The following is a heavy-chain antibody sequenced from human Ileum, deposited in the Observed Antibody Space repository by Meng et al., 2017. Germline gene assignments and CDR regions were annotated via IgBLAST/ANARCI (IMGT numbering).Heavy chain of an antibody. CDR1: GGSISGGHYF. J-gene: IGHJ5*02. D-gene: IGHD3-22*01. Sequence: QAQLQESGPGLVKPSQTLSLTCTVSGGSISGGHYFWSWIRQHPEKGLEWIGYIYHSGVTYYSPSLKSRLTISVDTSKNQFSLKLSSVTAADTAIYYCARGVVTYYDSSTLTWFDPWGQGALVTVSS. CDR3: ARGVVTYYDSSTLTWFDP. V-gene: IGHV4-31*03. CDR2: IYHSGVT.